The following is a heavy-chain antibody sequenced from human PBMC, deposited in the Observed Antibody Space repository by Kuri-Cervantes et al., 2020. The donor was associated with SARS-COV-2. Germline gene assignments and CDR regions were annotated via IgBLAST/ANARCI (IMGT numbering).Heavy chain of an antibody. D-gene: IGHD5-12*01. Sequence: GESLKISCAASGFTFSSYAMHWVRQAPGKRLEWVAVISYDGSNKYYADSVKGRFTISRDNSKNTLYLQMNSLRAEDTAVYYCARDGYGRGAFDIWGQGTMVTVSS. V-gene: IGHV3-30*04. CDR1: GFTFSSYA. CDR3: ARDGYGRGAFDI. J-gene: IGHJ3*02. CDR2: ISYDGSNK.